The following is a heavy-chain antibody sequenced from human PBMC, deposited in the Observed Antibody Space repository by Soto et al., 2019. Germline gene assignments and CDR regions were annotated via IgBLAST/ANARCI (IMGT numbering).Heavy chain of an antibody. D-gene: IGHD2-15*01. J-gene: IGHJ4*02. CDR2: IWYDGSNK. Sequence: QVQLVESGGGVVQPGRSLRLSCAASGFTFSSYGMHWVRQAPGKGLEWVAVIWYDGSNKYYADSVKGRFTSSRDNSKNPLYLQMNSLRAEDTAVYYCARTIGGEYCSGGSCYPLDYWGQGTLVTVSS. CDR3: ARTIGGEYCSGGSCYPLDY. CDR1: GFTFSSYG. V-gene: IGHV3-33*01.